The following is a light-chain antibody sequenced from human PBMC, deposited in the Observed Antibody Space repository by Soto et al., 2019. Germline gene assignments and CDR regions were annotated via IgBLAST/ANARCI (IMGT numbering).Light chain of an antibody. CDR1: TNDIGGYNL. CDR2: EAN. Sequence: QSALTQPASVSGSPGQSITISCTGTTNDIGGYNLDSWYQQHPGKAPKLMIYEANKRPSGVSDRFSGSKSGNTASLTISPLQSEDEADYSCCSFAGGATFVFGGGTKVTVL. J-gene: IGLJ2*01. CDR3: CSFAGGATFV. V-gene: IGLV2-23*02.